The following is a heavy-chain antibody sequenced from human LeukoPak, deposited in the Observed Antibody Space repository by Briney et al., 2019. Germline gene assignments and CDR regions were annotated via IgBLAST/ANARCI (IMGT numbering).Heavy chain of an antibody. Sequence: GGSLRLSCAASGFTFSNYGFHWVRQTPGKGLEWVAVISYDGTDKYYADSVKGRFTVSRDNSKNALYLQMNSLRAEDTAVYYCAKGYTDFDYWGQGTLVTVSS. J-gene: IGHJ4*02. CDR2: ISYDGTDK. V-gene: IGHV3-30*18. D-gene: IGHD3-16*02. CDR3: AKGYTDFDY. CDR1: GFTFSNYG.